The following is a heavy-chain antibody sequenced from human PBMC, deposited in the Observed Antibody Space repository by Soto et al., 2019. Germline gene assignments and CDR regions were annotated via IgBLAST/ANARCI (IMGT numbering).Heavy chain of an antibody. CDR1: GGTFTNYA. Sequence: QAQLVQSGAEVRKPGSSVKVSCKASGGTFTNYAINWVRQAPGQGLEWMGDITPMFGRPNYAQKFQGRITITGDGSRSTTYMDLSSLRSEDSALYFCAREVRVHTPGCGHWGQGTLVTVPS. V-gene: IGHV1-69*01. D-gene: IGHD2-21*01. J-gene: IGHJ4*02. CDR3: AREVRVHTPGCGH. CDR2: ITPMFGRP.